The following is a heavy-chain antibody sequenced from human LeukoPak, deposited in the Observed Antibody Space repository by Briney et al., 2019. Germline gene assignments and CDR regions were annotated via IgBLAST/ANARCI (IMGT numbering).Heavy chain of an antibody. J-gene: IGHJ4*02. CDR3: AREGTGYSYGHPKGSFDY. V-gene: IGHV4-59*12. Sequence: PSETLSLTCTVSGGSISSYYWSWIRQPPGKGLEWIGSIYYSGSTYYNPSLKSRVTISVDTSKNQFSLKLSSVTAADTAVYYCAREGTGYSYGHPKGSFDYWGQGTLVTVSS. CDR1: GGSISSYY. D-gene: IGHD5-18*01. CDR2: IYYSGST.